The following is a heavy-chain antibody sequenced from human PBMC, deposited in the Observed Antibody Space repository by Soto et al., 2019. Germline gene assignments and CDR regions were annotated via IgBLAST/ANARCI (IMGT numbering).Heavy chain of an antibody. Sequence: QVQLQESGPGLVKPSQTLSLTCSVSGGSVNSGAFYWGWIRESPGKVLECLGYIYSFGNTYYNPSLKSRVTISLDTSKTQFSLRLTSVIAADTAIYYCARVMGDGSGNFWWFDVWGQGTLVTVSS. CDR2: IYSFGNT. V-gene: IGHV4-31*03. D-gene: IGHD3-10*01. J-gene: IGHJ5*02. CDR1: GGSVNSGAFY. CDR3: ARVMGDGSGNFWWFDV.